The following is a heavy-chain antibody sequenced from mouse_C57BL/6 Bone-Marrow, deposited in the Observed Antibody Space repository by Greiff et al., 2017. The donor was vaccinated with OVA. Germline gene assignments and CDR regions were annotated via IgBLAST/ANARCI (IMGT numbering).Heavy chain of an antibody. D-gene: IGHD2-2*01. CDR3: ARHRGMVTTERVYFDY. V-gene: IGHV5-6*01. CDR2: ISSGGSYT. CDR1: GFTFSSYG. J-gene: IGHJ2*01. Sequence: EVKLVESGGDLVKPGGSLKLSCAASGFTFSSYGMSWVRQTPDKRLEWVATISSGGSYTYYPDSVKGRFTISRDNAKNTLYLQMSSLKSEDTAMYYCARHRGMVTTERVYFDYWGQGTTLTVSS.